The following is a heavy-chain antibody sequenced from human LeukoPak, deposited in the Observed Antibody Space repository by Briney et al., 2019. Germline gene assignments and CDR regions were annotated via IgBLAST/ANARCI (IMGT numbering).Heavy chain of an antibody. Sequence: PGGSLRLSCAASGFTFRGYAMTWVRQAPGKGLEWVSVINNNADTTYYADSVKGRFTISRDNSKNTLYLQMNSLRAEDTAIYYCAKALIRGYYDDWGQGTLVTVSS. CDR2: INNNADTT. CDR1: GFTFRGYA. J-gene: IGHJ4*02. V-gene: IGHV3-23*01. CDR3: AKALIRGYYDD. D-gene: IGHD3-22*01.